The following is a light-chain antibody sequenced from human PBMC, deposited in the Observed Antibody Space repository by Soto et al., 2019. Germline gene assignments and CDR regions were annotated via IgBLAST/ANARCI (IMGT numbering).Light chain of an antibody. J-gene: IGKJ1*01. CDR3: QQSYSAPRT. V-gene: IGKV1-39*01. CDR1: QRISSY. Sequence: DIQMTQSPSSLSASVGDRVTITCRASQRISSYLNWYQQKPGKAPKLLIYAASSLQSGVPSRFSSSGSGXXXTLTISSLQPEDFATYYCQQSYSAPRTFGQGTKVEIK. CDR2: AAS.